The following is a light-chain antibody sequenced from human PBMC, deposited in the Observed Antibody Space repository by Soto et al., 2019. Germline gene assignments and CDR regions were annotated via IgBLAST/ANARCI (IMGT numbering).Light chain of an antibody. Sequence: QPVLTQPPSASGSPGQSVTISCTGTSSDVGGYNYVSWYQQYPGKAPKLIIFEVSKRPSGVPDRFSGSKSGNTASLTVSGLQAEDEADYYCSSYAGNNKLVFGGGTKLTVL. CDR1: SSDVGGYNY. CDR2: EVS. J-gene: IGLJ2*01. CDR3: SSYAGNNKLV. V-gene: IGLV2-8*01.